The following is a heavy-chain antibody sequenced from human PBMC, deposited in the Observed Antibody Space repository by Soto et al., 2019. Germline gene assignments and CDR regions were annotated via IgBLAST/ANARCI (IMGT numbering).Heavy chain of an antibody. CDR2: IYHSGST. CDR1: SGSISSSNW. Sequence: PSETLSLTCAVSSGSISSSNWWSWVRQPPGKGLEWIGEIYHSGSTNYNPSLKSRVTISVDKSKNQFSLKLSSVTAADTAVYYYARGDFWSGYSVDYYYYYMDVWGKGTTVTXSS. D-gene: IGHD3-3*01. V-gene: IGHV4-4*02. J-gene: IGHJ6*03. CDR3: ARGDFWSGYSVDYYYYYMDV.